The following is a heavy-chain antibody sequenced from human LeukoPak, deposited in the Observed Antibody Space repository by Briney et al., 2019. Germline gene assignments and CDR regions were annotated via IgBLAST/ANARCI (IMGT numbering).Heavy chain of an antibody. Sequence: GGSLRLSCAASGFTFSSYDMHWVRQATGKGPEWVSAIGTAGDTYYPGSVKGRFTISRESAKNSLYLQMNSLRAGDTAVYYCARGYDILTGDNYFDYWGQGTLVTVSS. J-gene: IGHJ4*02. D-gene: IGHD3-9*01. CDR3: ARGYDILTGDNYFDY. CDR1: GFTFSSYD. CDR2: IGTAGDT. V-gene: IGHV3-13*01.